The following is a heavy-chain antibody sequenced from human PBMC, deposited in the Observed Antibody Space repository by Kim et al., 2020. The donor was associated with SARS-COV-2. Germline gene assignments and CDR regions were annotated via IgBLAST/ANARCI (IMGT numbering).Heavy chain of an antibody. CDR2: IYYSGST. D-gene: IGHD4-17*01. CDR3: ARRVTTARNWFDP. Sequence: SETLSLTCTVSGASISNYYWTWIRQPPGKGLEWIGYIYYSGSTNYNPSLKSRVTISVDTSKNQFSLKLSSVTAADTAVYYCARRVTTARNWFDPWGQGT. J-gene: IGHJ5*02. CDR1: GASISNYY. V-gene: IGHV4-59*01.